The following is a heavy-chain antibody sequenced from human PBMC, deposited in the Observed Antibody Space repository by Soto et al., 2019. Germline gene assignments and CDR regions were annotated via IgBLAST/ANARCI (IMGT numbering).Heavy chain of an antibody. V-gene: IGHV4-39*01. CDR1: GGCIDHRHSY. CDR2: DYYSGGT. CDR3: ASVVEAATRHTVVDF. Sequence: ETRSLTGVDAGGCIDHRHSYLGWVRQPPGRGLEFLGSDYYSGGTYYNPSLKSGVTVSVDTTKNQVSLRVRYVTVAETAMYYCASVVEAATRHTVVDFWGQGIVVTGSS. J-gene: IGHJ4*02. D-gene: IGHD2-15*01.